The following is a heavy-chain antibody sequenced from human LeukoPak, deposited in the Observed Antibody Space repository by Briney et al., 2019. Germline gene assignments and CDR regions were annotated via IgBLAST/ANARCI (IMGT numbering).Heavy chain of an antibody. Sequence: SETLSLTCTVSRGSISGYSWSWIRQSPGGGLEWIGYIYYSGDTAYNPSLRSRVTLSVDTSKNQFSLQLRTVTTADTAVYYCVRGPYGASISKWFDPWGQGTQVIVSP. CDR2: IYYSGDT. CDR1: RGSISGYS. D-gene: IGHD4/OR15-4a*01. J-gene: IGHJ5*02. CDR3: VRGPYGASISKWFDP. V-gene: IGHV4-59*01.